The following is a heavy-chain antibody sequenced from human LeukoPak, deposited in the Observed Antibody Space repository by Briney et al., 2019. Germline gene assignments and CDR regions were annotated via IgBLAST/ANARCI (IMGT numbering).Heavy chain of an antibody. CDR3: ARVAAPSYYYGSGSYYSFVY. D-gene: IGHD3-10*01. CDR2: IYYSGST. J-gene: IGHJ4*02. V-gene: IGHV4-59*01. CDR1: GGSISSYY. Sequence: PSETLSLTCTVSGGSISSYYWSWIRQPPGKGLEWIGYIYYSGSTNYNPSLKSRVTISVDTSKNQFSLKLSSVTAADTAVYYCARVAAPSYYYGSGSYYSFVYWGQGTLVTVSS.